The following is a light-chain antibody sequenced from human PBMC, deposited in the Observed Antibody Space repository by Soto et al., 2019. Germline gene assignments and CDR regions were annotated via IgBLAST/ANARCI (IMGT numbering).Light chain of an antibody. J-gene: IGLJ3*02. Sequence: QSVLTQPPSVSGAPGQRVTISCTGSSSNIGAGYDVHWYQQVPGTAPKLLIYGNSNRPSGVPDRFSASKSGTSASLAITGLQAEDEADYYCDTWDSNTLTWVFGGGTKLTVL. V-gene: IGLV1-40*01. CDR3: DTWDSNTLTWV. CDR2: GNS. CDR1: SSNIGAGYD.